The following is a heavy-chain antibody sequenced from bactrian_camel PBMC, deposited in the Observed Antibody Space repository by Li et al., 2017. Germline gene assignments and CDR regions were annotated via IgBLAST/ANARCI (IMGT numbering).Heavy chain of an antibody. CDR1: RYPYSSSC. CDR3: ASDMGARCYYAGSRGLLESYGLAPGNFDS. J-gene: IGHJ6*01. Sequence: VQLVESGGGSVQAGGSLRLSCKASRYPYSSSCCMGWFRQAPGKEREGIAVIHSGGGKEYYSESVKGRFTISLDSGSNILYLQMDDLNPEDTAMYYCASDMGARCYYAGSRGLLESYGLAPGNFDSWGQGTQVTVS. CDR2: IHSGGGKE. V-gene: IGHV3S40*01. D-gene: IGHD1*01.